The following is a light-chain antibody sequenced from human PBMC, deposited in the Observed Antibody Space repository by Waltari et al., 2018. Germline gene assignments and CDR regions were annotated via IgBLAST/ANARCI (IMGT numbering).Light chain of an antibody. CDR3: CSYAGSSTYV. CDR2: EGS. Sequence: SGSPGQSITISCTGTSSDVGSNNLVSWYQQHPGKAPKLMIYEGSKRPSGVSNRFSGSKSGNTASLTISGLQAKDEADYYCCSYAGSSTYVFGTGTKVTVL. J-gene: IGLJ1*01. CDR1: SSDVGSNNL. V-gene: IGLV2-23*01.